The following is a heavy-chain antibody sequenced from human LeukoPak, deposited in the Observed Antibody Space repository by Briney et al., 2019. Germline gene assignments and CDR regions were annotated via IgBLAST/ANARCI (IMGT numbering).Heavy chain of an antibody. J-gene: IGHJ4*02. D-gene: IGHD5-12*01. CDR1: GYTFTGFY. V-gene: IGHV1-2*02. Sequence: GASVKVSCKASGYTFTGFYMHWVRQAPGQGLDWMGWINPDSGGTNYAQKFQGRVTVTRDTSISTAYMELSRLTSDDTAVYYCARLNSGYDYFDYWGQGTLVTVSS. CDR3: ARLNSGYDYFDY. CDR2: INPDSGGT.